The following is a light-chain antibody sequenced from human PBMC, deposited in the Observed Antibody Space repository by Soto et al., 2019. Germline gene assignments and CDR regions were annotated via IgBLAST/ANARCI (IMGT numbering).Light chain of an antibody. Sequence: QSVLTQPPSVSGAPGQRVTISCTGSSSNIGAGYDVHWYQQLPGTATKLLIYGNSNRPSGVPDRFSGFKFGTLAFLGITWLPAEDEADYYCQAYDSSLSVLFGTGTKVTVL. J-gene: IGLJ1*01. CDR2: GNS. CDR1: SSNIGAGYD. CDR3: QAYDSSLSVL. V-gene: IGLV1-40*01.